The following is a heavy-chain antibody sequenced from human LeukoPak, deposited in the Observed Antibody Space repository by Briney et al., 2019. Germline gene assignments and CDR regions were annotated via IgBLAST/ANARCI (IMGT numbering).Heavy chain of an antibody. D-gene: IGHD1-26*01. Sequence: GGSLRLSCAASGFTFSSYGMHWVRQAPGKGLEWVAFIRYDGSNKYYADSVKGRFTISRDNSKNTLYLQMNSLRAEDTAVYYCAKDTITYSGSYCYFDYWGQGTLSPSPQ. V-gene: IGHV3-30*02. CDR3: AKDTITYSGSYCYFDY. J-gene: IGHJ4*02. CDR2: IRYDGSNK. CDR1: GFTFSSYG.